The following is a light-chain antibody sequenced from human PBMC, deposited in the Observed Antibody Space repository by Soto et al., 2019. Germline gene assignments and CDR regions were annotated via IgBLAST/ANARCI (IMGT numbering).Light chain of an antibody. Sequence: EIVLTQSPDTLSLSPGERATLSCRASQSVSSNLAWYQQKPGQAPRLLIYGASTRATGIPARFSGSGSGTDFTLTISRLEPEDFAVYYCQQYNNWPPVTFGGGTRLEIK. CDR1: QSVSSN. V-gene: IGKV3-15*01. CDR2: GAS. CDR3: QQYNNWPPVT. J-gene: IGKJ5*01.